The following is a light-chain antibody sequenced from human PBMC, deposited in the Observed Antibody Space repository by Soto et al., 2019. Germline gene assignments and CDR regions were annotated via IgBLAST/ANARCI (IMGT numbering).Light chain of an antibody. V-gene: IGKV1-39*01. CDR3: QQYNSFPVT. Sequence: DIQMTQSPSSLSASVGDRVTITCRASQSISSYLNWYQQKPGKAPKLLIYAASSLQSGVPSRFSGSGSGTDFTLTISSLQPEDFATYYCQQYNSFPVTFGQGTDW. J-gene: IGKJ5*01. CDR1: QSISSY. CDR2: AAS.